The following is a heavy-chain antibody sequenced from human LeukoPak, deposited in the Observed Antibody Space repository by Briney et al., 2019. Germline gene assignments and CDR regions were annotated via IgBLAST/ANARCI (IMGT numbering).Heavy chain of an antibody. CDR1: GFTFSSYE. V-gene: IGHV3-30*02. D-gene: IGHD3-9*01. Sequence: GGSLRLSCAASGFTFSSYEMNWVRQAPGKGLEWVAFIRYDGSNKYYADSVKGRFTISRDNSKNTLYLQMNSLRAEDTAVYYCAKAPYDILTDYYMDVWGKGTTVTISS. CDR3: AKAPYDILTDYYMDV. J-gene: IGHJ6*03. CDR2: IRYDGSNK.